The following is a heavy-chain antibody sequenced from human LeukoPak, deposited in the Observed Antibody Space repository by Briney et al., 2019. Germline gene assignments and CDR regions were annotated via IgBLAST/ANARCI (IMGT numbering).Heavy chain of an antibody. CDR3: ARISLGAIWGYYYGMDA. V-gene: IGHV1-2*06. J-gene: IGHJ6*02. Sequence: ASVKVSCKASGYTFTGYYMHWVRQAPGQGLEWMGRINPNSGGTNYAQKFQGRVTMTRDTSISTAYMELSRLRSEDTAVFYCARISLGAIWGYYYGMDAWGQGTTVAVSS. CDR1: GYTFTGYY. D-gene: IGHD1-26*01. CDR2: INPNSGGT.